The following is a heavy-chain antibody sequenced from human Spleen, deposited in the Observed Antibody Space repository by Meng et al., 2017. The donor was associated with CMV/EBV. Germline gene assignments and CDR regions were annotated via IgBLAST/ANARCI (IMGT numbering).Heavy chain of an antibody. CDR2: IDPSGGDT. Sequence: ASVKVSCKASGYTFTTYYMHWVRQAPGQGLEWMGIIDPSGGDTTYAQKFQGRVTMTRDTSTSTVYMEVSSLRSEDTAVYYCASAYDFSWKVPDYWGQGTLVTVSS. J-gene: IGHJ4*02. CDR3: ASAYDFSWKVPDY. V-gene: IGHV1-46*01. CDR1: GYTFTTYY. D-gene: IGHD3-3*01.